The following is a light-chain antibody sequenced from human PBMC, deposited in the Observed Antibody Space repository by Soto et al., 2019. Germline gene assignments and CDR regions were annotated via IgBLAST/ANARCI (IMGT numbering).Light chain of an antibody. CDR1: RTISSW. Sequence: DVQITHPPSTVSGSVGERVTITFRARRTISSWLAWYQQKPGKAPKLLIYKASTLKSGVPSRFSGSGSGTEFTLTISSLQPDDFATYYCQQYNSYSEAFGQGTKVDIK. CDR3: QQYNSYSEA. J-gene: IGKJ1*01. CDR2: KAS. V-gene: IGKV1-5*03.